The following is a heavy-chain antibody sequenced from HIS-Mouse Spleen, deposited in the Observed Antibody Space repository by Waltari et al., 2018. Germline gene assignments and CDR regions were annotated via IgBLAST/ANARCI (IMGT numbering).Heavy chain of an antibody. J-gene: IGHJ4*02. CDR1: GFTFSNAW. V-gene: IGHV3-15*01. CDR2: IKSETVGGTT. CDR3: TTVDY. Sequence: EVQLVESGGGLVKPGGSLRLSCAASGFTFSNAWMSWVRQAPGKGVGWVGRIKSETVGGTTDYAAPVKGRFTISRDDSKNTLYLQMNRLKTEDTAVYYCTTVDYWGQGTLVTVSS.